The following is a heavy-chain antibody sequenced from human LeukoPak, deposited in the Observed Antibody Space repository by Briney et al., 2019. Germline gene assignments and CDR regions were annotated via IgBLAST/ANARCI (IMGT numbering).Heavy chain of an antibody. CDR1: GFTSRNYA. V-gene: IGHV3-23*01. Sequence: PGGSLRLSCSASGFTSRNYAMSWVRQAPGKGLEWVSAISGSGGSTYYADSVKGRFTISRDNSKNTLYLQMNSLRAEDTAVYYCAKDQSSGYCFDYWGQGTLVTVSS. CDR2: ISGSGGST. D-gene: IGHD5-12*01. J-gene: IGHJ4*02. CDR3: AKDQSSGYCFDY.